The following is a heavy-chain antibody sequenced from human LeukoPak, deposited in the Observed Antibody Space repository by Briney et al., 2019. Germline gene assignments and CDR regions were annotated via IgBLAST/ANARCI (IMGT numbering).Heavy chain of an antibody. D-gene: IGHD2-8*01. Sequence: SVKVSCKPPGGSFTNHAISWVRQAPGQGLEWTGGITPIFGTPKYAQKFQGRLTISTDESTSTAYMELSSLIPEDTAVYYCVSTKYYYYYYMDVWGKGTTVTVSS. V-gene: IGHV1-69*05. CDR1: GGSFTNHA. J-gene: IGHJ6*03. CDR2: ITPIFGTP. CDR3: VSTKYYYYYYMDV.